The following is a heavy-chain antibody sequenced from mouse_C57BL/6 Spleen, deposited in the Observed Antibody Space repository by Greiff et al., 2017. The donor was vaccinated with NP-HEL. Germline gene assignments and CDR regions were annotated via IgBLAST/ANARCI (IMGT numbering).Heavy chain of an antibody. CDR3: ARPSYYGNPYYAMDY. CDR2: INPNYGTT. D-gene: IGHD2-10*01. J-gene: IGHJ4*01. V-gene: IGHV1-39*01. CDR1: GYSFTDYN. Sequence: QLQESGPELVKPGASVKISCKASGYSFTDYNMNWVKQSNGKSLEWIGVINPNYGTTSYNQKFKGKATLTVDQSSSTAYMQLNSLTSEDSAVYYCARPSYYGNPYYAMDYWGQGTSVTVSS.